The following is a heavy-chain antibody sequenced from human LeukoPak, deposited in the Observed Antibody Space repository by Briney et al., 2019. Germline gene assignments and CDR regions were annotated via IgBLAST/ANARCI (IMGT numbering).Heavy chain of an antibody. CDR2: ISWNSGSI. Sequence: GGSLRLSCAASGFTFDDYAMHWVRQAPGKGLEWVSGISWNSGSIGYADSVKGRFTISRGNAKNSLYLQMNSLRAEDMALYYCAKDSGGAGTWYFDLWGRGTLVTASS. CDR3: AKDSGGAGTWYFDL. V-gene: IGHV3-9*03. J-gene: IGHJ2*01. D-gene: IGHD6-19*01. CDR1: GFTFDDYA.